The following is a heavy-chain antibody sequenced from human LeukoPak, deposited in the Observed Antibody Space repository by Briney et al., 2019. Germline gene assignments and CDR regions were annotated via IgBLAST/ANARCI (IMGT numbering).Heavy chain of an antibody. CDR3: ASRIHRDGYQTFDY. CDR1: GYTFTSYY. J-gene: IGHJ4*02. V-gene: IGHV1-69*13. D-gene: IGHD5-24*01. Sequence: SVKVSCKASGYTFTSYYMHWVRQAPGQGLEWMGGIIPIFGTANYAQKFQGRVTITADESTSTAYMELSSLRSEDTAVYYCASRIHRDGYQTFDYWGQGTLVTVSS. CDR2: IIPIFGTA.